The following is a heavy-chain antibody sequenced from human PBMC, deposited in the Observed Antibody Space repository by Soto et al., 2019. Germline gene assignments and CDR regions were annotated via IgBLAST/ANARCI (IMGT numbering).Heavy chain of an antibody. CDR3: AKDRLMVRGPGEYFQH. Sequence: GGSLRLSCAASGFTFSSYGMHWVRQAPGKGLEWVAVISYDGSNKYYADSVKGRFTISRDNSKNTLYLQMNSLRAEDTAVYYCAKDRLMVRGPGEYFQHWGQGTLVTVSS. CDR2: ISYDGSNK. J-gene: IGHJ1*01. D-gene: IGHD3-10*01. CDR1: GFTFSSYG. V-gene: IGHV3-30*18.